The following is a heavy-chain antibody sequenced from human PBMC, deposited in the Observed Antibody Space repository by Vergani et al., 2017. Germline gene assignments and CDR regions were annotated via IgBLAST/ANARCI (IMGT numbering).Heavy chain of an antibody. CDR2: IYYSGST. Sequence: QVQLQESGPGLVKPSETLSLTCTVSGGSISSYYWSWIRQPPGKGLEWIGYIYYSGSTNYNPSLKSRVTISVDTSKNQFSLKLSSVTAADTAVYYCAIHSSGSTKTLDYWGQGTLVTVSS. J-gene: IGHJ4*02. D-gene: IGHD6-19*01. CDR1: GGSISSYY. CDR3: AIHSSGSTKTLDY. V-gene: IGHV4-59*01.